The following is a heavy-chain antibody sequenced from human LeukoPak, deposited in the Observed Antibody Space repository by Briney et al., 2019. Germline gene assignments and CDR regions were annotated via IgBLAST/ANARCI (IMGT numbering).Heavy chain of an antibody. D-gene: IGHD1-26*01. Sequence: GGSLRPSCAASGFTFSSYGLHWVRQAPGKGLEWVAFIPSDGTKKYYAGSVRGRFTISRDNSNNMLYLQMNSLRVEDTAVYFGATLDHWGQGALVTVSS. V-gene: IGHV3-30*02. J-gene: IGHJ4*02. CDR3: ATLDH. CDR1: GFTFSSYG. CDR2: IPSDGTKK.